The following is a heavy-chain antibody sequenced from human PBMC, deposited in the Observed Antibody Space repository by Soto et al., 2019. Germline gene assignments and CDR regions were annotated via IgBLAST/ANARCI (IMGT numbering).Heavy chain of an antibody. D-gene: IGHD6-6*01. V-gene: IGHV3-21*01. CDR1: GFTFSSYS. CDR2: ISSSSSYI. J-gene: IGHJ5*02. CDR3: ARDLKRQNIAARGWFDP. Sequence: EVQLVESGGGLVKPGGSLRLSCAASGFTFSSYSMNWVRQAPGKGLEWVSSISSSSSYIYYADSVKGRFTISRDNAKNSLYLQMNSLRAEDTAVYYCARDLKRQNIAARGWFDPWGQGTLVTVSS.